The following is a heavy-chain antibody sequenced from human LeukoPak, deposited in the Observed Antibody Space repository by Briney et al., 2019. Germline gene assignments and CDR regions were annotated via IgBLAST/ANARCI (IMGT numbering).Heavy chain of an antibody. Sequence: GASVKVSCKASGGTFSSYAISWVRQAPGQGLEWMGGIIPIFGTANYAQKFQGRVTITADESTSTAYMELSSLRSEDTAVYYCARSSASIVVVPAAMHYYYGMDVCGKGTTVTVSS. CDR3: ARSSASIVVVPAAMHYYYGMDV. J-gene: IGHJ6*04. CDR2: IIPIFGTA. CDR1: GGTFSSYA. D-gene: IGHD2-2*01. V-gene: IGHV1-69*13.